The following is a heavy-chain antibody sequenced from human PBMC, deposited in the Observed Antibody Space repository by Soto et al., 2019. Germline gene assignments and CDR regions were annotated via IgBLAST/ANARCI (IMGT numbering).Heavy chain of an antibody. CDR1: GFTVSSNY. D-gene: IGHD3-16*01. V-gene: IGHV3-53*01. CDR2: IYSGGST. J-gene: IGHJ4*02. CDR3: ARASRGRWLQHDY. Sequence: GGSLRLSCAASGFTVSSNYMSWVRQAPGKGLEWVSVIYSGGSTYYADSVKGRFTISRDNSKNTLYLQMNSLRAEDTAVYYCARASRGRWLQHDYWGQGTLVTVSS.